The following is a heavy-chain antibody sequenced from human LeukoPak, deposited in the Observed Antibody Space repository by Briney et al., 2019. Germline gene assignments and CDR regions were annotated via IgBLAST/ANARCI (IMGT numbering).Heavy chain of an antibody. V-gene: IGHV3-30*03. J-gene: IGHJ4*02. D-gene: IGHD3-3*01. CDR2: ISNDGSRK. CDR3: ARDRAWNYFDY. CDR1: GFTFSRHG. Sequence: EPGRSLRLSCAPSGFTFSRHGMHWVRQAPGKGLEWVAIISNDGSRKYYAHSVEGRFTISRDNSKNTLYLQMDSLRAKDTAVYYCARDRAWNYFDYWGQGTLVTVSS.